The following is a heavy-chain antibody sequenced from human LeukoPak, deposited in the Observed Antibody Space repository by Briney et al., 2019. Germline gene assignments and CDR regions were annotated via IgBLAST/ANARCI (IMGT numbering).Heavy chain of an antibody. Sequence: SETLSLTCTVSGGSITTYYWSWLRQPPGKGLEWIGYIYNTGTTTYNPSLRSRVTISLDTSKNQFSLELSSVTAADTAVYYCARASVAGTGDFDSWGQGTLVTVSS. CDR1: GGSITTYY. D-gene: IGHD6-19*01. CDR2: IYNTGTT. J-gene: IGHJ4*02. CDR3: ARASVAGTGDFDS. V-gene: IGHV4-59*12.